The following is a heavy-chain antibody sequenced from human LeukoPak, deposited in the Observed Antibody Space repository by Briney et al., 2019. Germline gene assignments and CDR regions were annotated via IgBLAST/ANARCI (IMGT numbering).Heavy chain of an antibody. CDR1: GGTFSSYA. J-gene: IGHJ4*02. D-gene: IGHD5-18*01. Sequence: ASVKVSCKASGGTFSSYAVSWVRQAPGQGLEWMGWINPNSGDTTYAQKFQGRVTMTRDTSISTAYMELSSLTSDDTAVYYCARGEYRYAVDYWGQGTLVTVSS. CDR3: ARGEYRYAVDY. V-gene: IGHV1-2*02. CDR2: INPNSGDT.